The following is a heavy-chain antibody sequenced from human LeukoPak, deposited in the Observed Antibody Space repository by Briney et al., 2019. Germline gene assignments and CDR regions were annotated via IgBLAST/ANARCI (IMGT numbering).Heavy chain of an antibody. J-gene: IGHJ5*02. CDR3: AKDSGYDFRRGNWFDP. CDR2: ISWNSGSI. V-gene: IGHV3-9*01. D-gene: IGHD5-12*01. CDR1: GFTFDDYA. Sequence: SLRLSCAASGFTFDDYAMHWVRQAPGKGLEWVSGISWNSGSIGYADSVKGRFTISRDNAKNSLYLQMNSLRAEDTALYYCAKDSGYDFRRGNWFDPWGQGTLVTVSS.